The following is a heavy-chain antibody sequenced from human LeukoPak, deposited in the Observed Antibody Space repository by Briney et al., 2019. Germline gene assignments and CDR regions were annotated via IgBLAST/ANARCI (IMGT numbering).Heavy chain of an antibody. CDR2: MSHIGST. CDR3: ARQSGQMGAAADPFDY. V-gene: IGHV4-39*01. CDR1: GGSISSSSYY. J-gene: IGHJ4*02. Sequence: SETLSLTCTVSGGSISSSSYYWGWIRQPPGKGLEWIGSMSHIGSTYYKASLKSRITISVDTSKNQFSLKLSSVTAADTAVYYCARQSGQMGAAADPFDYWGQGTLVTVSS. D-gene: IGHD6-13*01.